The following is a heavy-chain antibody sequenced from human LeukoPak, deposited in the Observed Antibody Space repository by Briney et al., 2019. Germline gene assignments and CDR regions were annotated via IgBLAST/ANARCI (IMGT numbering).Heavy chain of an antibody. CDR3: VMTAGPPTDH. CDR1: GFTFNDHY. Sequence: PGGSLRLSCTGSGFTFNDHYMSWVRQAPGKGLEWLSFISAGGYPIYYADSVRGRFTISRDTAKNSLYLQMNSLRVEDTAVYYCVMTAGPPTDHWGQGALVTVSS. V-gene: IGHV3-11*04. J-gene: IGHJ4*01. CDR2: ISAGGYPI.